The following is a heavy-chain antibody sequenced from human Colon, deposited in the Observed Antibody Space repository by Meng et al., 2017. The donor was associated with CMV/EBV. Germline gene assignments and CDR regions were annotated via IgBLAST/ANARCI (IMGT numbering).Heavy chain of an antibody. D-gene: IGHD3-16*01. Sequence: EGPLVVFGSSLGRPVVSLRLSCAASWFPVSSKYMSWVRQSPGKGLEWVSVIYIDDSTYYADSVEGRFTISRDNSRNTVYLQMNSLRAEDTAVYYCARDSPHAWDWGQGTLVTVSS. CDR1: WFPVSSKY. V-gene: IGHV3-53*01. J-gene: IGHJ4*02. CDR2: IYIDDST. CDR3: ARDSPHAWD.